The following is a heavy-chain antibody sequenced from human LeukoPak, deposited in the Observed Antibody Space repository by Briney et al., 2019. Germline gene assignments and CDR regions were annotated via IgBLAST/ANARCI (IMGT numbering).Heavy chain of an antibody. CDR1: GFTFDDYG. CDR3: AKDIRPNFYDSSGLSHDAFDI. D-gene: IGHD3-22*01. V-gene: IGHV3-9*01. CDR2: ISWNTGSI. Sequence: PGGSLRLSCAASGFTFDDYGMYWVRQAPGKGLEWVSGISWNTGSIGYADSVKGRFTISRDNAKNSLYLQMNSLRAEDTALYYCAKDIRPNFYDSSGLSHDAFDIWGQGTMVTVSS. J-gene: IGHJ3*02.